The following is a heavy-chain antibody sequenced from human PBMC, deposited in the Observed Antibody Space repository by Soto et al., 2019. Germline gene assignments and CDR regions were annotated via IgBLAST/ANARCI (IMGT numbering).Heavy chain of an antibody. CDR2: IYYSGST. V-gene: IGHV4-39*01. Sequence: SETLSLTCTVSGGSISSSSYYWGWIRQPPGKGLEWIGSIYYSGSTYYNPSLKSRVTISVDTSKNQFSLKLSSVTAADTAVYYCARQYSLPGFFYRGWFDPWGQGTLVTVSS. CDR1: GGSISSSSYY. J-gene: IGHJ5*02. D-gene: IGHD3-16*02. CDR3: ARQYSLPGFFYRGWFDP.